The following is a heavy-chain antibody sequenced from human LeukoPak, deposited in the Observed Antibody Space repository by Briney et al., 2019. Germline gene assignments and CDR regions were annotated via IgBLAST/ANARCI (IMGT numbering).Heavy chain of an antibody. J-gene: IGHJ4*02. CDR1: GYTFTSYD. CDR2: MNPSSGNT. Sequence: ASVKVSCKASGYTFTSYDINWVRQATGQGLEWMGWMNPSSGNTGYAQKFQGRVTITRNTSISTAYMELSSLRFEDTAVYYCARGWGDYNEPVVRWGQGTLVTVSS. D-gene: IGHD4-17*01. V-gene: IGHV1-8*03. CDR3: ARGWGDYNEPVVR.